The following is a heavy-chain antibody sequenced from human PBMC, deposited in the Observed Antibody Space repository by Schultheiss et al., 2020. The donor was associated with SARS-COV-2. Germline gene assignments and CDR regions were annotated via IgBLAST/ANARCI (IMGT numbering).Heavy chain of an antibody. J-gene: IGHJ1*01. V-gene: IGHV3-30*18. CDR1: GFTFSSYG. D-gene: IGHD1-26*01. Sequence: GGSLRLSCAASGFTFSSYGMHWVRQAPGKGLEWVAVISYDGSNKYYADSVKGRFTISRDNSKNTLYLQMNSLRAEDTAVYYCAKGEYSGSYHFQHWGQGTLVTVSS. CDR3: AKGEYSGSYHFQH. CDR2: ISYDGSNK.